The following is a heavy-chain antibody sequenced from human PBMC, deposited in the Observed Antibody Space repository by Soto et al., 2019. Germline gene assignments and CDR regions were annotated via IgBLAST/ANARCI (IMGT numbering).Heavy chain of an antibody. Sequence: GASVKVSCKASGYTFTSYGISWVRQAPGQGLEWMGWISAYNGNTNYAQKLQGRVTMTTDTSTSTAYMELRSLRSDDTAVYYCARVDTPMVKPAFDIWGQATMVNVSS. CDR1: GYTFTSYG. D-gene: IGHD5-18*01. CDR3: ARVDTPMVKPAFDI. V-gene: IGHV1-18*01. CDR2: ISAYNGNT. J-gene: IGHJ3*02.